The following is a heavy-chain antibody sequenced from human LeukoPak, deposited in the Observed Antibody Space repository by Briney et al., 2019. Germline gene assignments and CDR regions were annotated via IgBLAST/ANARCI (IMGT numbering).Heavy chain of an antibody. CDR2: ISYDGSNK. D-gene: IGHD6-19*01. V-gene: IGHV3-30*18. CDR1: GFTFSSYG. Sequence: PGGSLRLSCAASGFTFSSYGMHWVRQAPGKGLEWAAVISYDGSNKYYADSVKGRFTISRDNSKNTLYLQMNSLRAEDTAVYYCAKQQWLVVPQVDYWGQGTLVTVSS. CDR3: AKQQWLVVPQVDY. J-gene: IGHJ4*02.